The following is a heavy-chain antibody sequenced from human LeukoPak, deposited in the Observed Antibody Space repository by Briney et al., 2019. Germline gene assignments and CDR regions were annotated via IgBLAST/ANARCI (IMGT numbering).Heavy chain of an antibody. CDR2: MNPNSGNT. J-gene: IGHJ6*03. Sequence: ASVKVSCKASGYTFTSHDINWVRQATGQGLEWMGWMNPNSGNTGYAQKFQGRVTITRNTSISTAYMELSSLRSEDTAVYYCARGVRVRAMVTVYKYYYYYYMDVWGKGTTVTVSS. V-gene: IGHV1-8*03. D-gene: IGHD5-18*01. CDR3: ARGVRVRAMVTVYKYYYYYYMDV. CDR1: GYTFTSHD.